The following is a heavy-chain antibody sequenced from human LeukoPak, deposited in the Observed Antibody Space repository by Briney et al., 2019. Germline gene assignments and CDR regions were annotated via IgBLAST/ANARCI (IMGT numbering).Heavy chain of an antibody. CDR2: INHSGST. V-gene: IGHV4-34*01. D-gene: IGHD3-10*01. CDR1: GGSFSGYY. J-gene: IGHJ5*02. Sequence: PSETLSLTCAVYGGSFSGYYWSWTRQPPGKGLEWIGEINHSGSTNYNPSLKSRVTISVDTSKNQFSLKLSSVTAADTAVYYCARGGAITMVRGVIHNWFDPWGQGTLVTVSS. CDR3: ARGGAITMVRGVIHNWFDP.